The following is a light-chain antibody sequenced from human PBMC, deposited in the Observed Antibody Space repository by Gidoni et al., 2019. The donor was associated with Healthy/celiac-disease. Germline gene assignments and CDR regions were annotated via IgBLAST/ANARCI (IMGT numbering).Light chain of an antibody. J-gene: IGLJ2*01. Sequence: QSALTQPPSASGSPGQSVTISCTGTTSDVGGYNYVSWYQQHPGKAPKLMFYEVSKRPSGVPDRFSGSKSGNTASLTVSGLQAEDEAEYYCSSYAGSSPVVFGGGTKLTVL. CDR1: TSDVGGYNY. CDR2: EVS. V-gene: IGLV2-8*01. CDR3: SSYAGSSPVV.